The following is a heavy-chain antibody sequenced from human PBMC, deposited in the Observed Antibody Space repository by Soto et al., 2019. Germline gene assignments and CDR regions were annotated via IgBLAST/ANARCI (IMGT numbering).Heavy chain of an antibody. CDR1: GFTFSSYA. J-gene: IGHJ4*02. D-gene: IGHD3-3*01. CDR3: RKARAQYYEFWRGYPVDY. Sequence: GFTFSSYAMSWVRQAPGKGLEWVSAISGSGGSTYYADSVKGRFTISRDNSKNTRYLQMNSLRAEDTAVYYGRKARAQYYEFWRGYPVDYWGQGTLVTVSS. V-gene: IGHV3-23*01. CDR2: ISGSGGST.